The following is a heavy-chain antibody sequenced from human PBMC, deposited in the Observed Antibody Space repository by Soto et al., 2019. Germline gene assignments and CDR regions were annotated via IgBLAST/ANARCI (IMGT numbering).Heavy chain of an antibody. Sequence: GGFLRLSCAASGFTFSGSAMHWVRQASGKGLEWVGRIRSKANSYATAYAASVKGRFTISRDDSKNTAYLQMNSLKTEDTAVDYCPRFYSRAGTYWGKGTRVPV. V-gene: IGHV3-73*01. CDR3: PRFYSRAGTY. J-gene: IGHJ4*02. CDR1: GFTFSGSA. D-gene: IGHD6-13*01. CDR2: IRSKANSYAT.